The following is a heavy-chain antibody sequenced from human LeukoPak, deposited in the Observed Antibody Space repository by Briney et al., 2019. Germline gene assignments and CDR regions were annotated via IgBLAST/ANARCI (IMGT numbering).Heavy chain of an antibody. CDR1: GGYISSSSYY. CDR2: IYYSGST. J-gene: IGHJ4*02. CDR3: ARLGSGSFGN. V-gene: IGHV4-39*01. D-gene: IGHD3-10*01. Sequence: NSSETLSLTCTVSGGYISSSSYYWAWIRQPPGKGLEWIGSIYYSGSTYYNPSLKSRVTISVDTSKNQFSLKLSSVTAADTAVYYCARLGSGSFGNWGQGTLVTVSS.